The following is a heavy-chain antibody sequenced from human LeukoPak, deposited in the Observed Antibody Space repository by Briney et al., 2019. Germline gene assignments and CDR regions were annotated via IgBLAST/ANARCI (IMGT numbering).Heavy chain of an antibody. CDR1: GFTFSNYG. Sequence: GGSLRLSCAASGFTFSNYGMHWVRPAPGKGLEWLTLIRHEGSNKYYADSVKGRFTISRDNSKNTLFLQMNSLRAEDTAVYYCAKDQEICGMVAIDYWGQGTRVTVSS. V-gene: IGHV3-30*02. J-gene: IGHJ4*02. CDR3: AKDQEICGMVAIDY. CDR2: IRHEGSNK. D-gene: IGHD3-3*01.